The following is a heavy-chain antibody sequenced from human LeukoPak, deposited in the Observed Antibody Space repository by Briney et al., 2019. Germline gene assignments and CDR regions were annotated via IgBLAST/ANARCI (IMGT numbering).Heavy chain of an antibody. Sequence: GGSLRLSCGASGFTFSSYGMHWVRQAPGKGLEWVAFIRYDGSNKYYADSVKGRFTISRDNSKNTLYLQMNSLRAEDTAVYYCARDKNRGYYDSSGYEVFDYWGQGTLVTVSS. CDR1: GFTFSSYG. CDR3: ARDKNRGYYDSSGYEVFDY. CDR2: IRYDGSNK. J-gene: IGHJ4*02. V-gene: IGHV3-30*02. D-gene: IGHD3-22*01.